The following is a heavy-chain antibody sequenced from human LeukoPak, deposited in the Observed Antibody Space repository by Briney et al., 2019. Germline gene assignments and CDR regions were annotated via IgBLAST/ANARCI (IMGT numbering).Heavy chain of an antibody. D-gene: IGHD2-8*01. Sequence: SQTLSLTCGVSGGSISNTNWWSWVRQPPGQGLEWIGEISLTGLTHYNPSLESRVTVSLGKSKNQLSLNLTSVTAADTAVYYCSRENGAFSPLGYWGQGILVTV. CDR1: GGSISNTNW. CDR3: SRENGAFSPLGY. J-gene: IGHJ4*02. V-gene: IGHV4-4*02. CDR2: ISLTGLT.